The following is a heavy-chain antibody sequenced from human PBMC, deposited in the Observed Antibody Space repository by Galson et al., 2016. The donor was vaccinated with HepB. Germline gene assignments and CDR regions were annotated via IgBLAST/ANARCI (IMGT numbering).Heavy chain of an antibody. Sequence: SLRLSCAASGFTFSSYGMHWVRQAPGKELEWVSVIYTLGATHYADSVKGRFTISRDNSKNTLSLQMNSLRPEDTAVYYCARGGGYCSRTSCDDYFDYWGQGTLVTVSS. J-gene: IGHJ4*02. V-gene: IGHV3-66*02. CDR1: GFTFSSYG. CDR3: ARGGGYCSRTSCDDYFDY. CDR2: IYTLGAT. D-gene: IGHD2-2*01.